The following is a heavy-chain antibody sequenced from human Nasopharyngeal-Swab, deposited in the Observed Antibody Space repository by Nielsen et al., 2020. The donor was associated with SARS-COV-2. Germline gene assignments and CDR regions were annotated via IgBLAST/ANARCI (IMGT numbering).Heavy chain of an antibody. Sequence: SCAASGFMFGDYAMHWVRQTPGKGLEWVSGITWNSGIIGYADSVKGRFTISRDNGKKSLYLQMNSLRPEDTAFYYCAKRESYWYFDLWGRGTLVSVSS. D-gene: IGHD3-10*01. J-gene: IGHJ2*01. V-gene: IGHV3-9*01. CDR3: AKRESYWYFDL. CDR2: ITWNSGII. CDR1: GFMFGDYA.